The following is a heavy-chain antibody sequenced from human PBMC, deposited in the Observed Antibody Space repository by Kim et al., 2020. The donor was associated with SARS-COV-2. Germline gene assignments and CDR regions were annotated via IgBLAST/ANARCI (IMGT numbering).Heavy chain of an antibody. Sequence: ASVKVSCKASGYTFNDYAINWIRQAPGQGPEWMGWINTLTGNPTYAQGFTGRFVFSSHTSVSTAYLQISSLKAEDSAVFYCARWMRLLRIIDYWGQGTLVTVSS. V-gene: IGHV7-4-1*02. J-gene: IGHJ4*02. CDR3: ARWMRLLRIIDY. D-gene: IGHD2-15*01. CDR2: INTLTGNP. CDR1: GYTFNDYA.